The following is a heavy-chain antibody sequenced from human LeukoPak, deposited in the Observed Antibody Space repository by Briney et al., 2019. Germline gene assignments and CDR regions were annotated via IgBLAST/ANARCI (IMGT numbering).Heavy chain of an antibody. CDR2: ISPSASYR. CDR3: VKDRFGSFDP. Sequence: GGSLRLSCAASGFPFSDYAMTWVRQAPGKGLEWVAAISPSASYRYYADFVGGRFTISRDNSKNTLDLQMSSLRAEDTAVYYCVKDRFGSFDPWGQGTLVTVSS. CDR1: GFPFSDYA. J-gene: IGHJ5*02. D-gene: IGHD5-18*01. V-gene: IGHV3-23*01.